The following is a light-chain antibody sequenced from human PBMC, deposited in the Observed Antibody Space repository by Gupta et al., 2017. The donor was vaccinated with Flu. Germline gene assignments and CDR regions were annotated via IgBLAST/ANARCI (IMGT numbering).Light chain of an antibody. CDR2: DDR. Sequence: GQKTRINDGGKNIGGKSVHWYQQEPGQAPVLVVYDDRHRPSGIPERFSGSNSGNTATLTISRVEAGDEADYYCHVWDSSSDHGVFGGGTKLTVL. CDR3: HVWDSSSDHGV. J-gene: IGLJ3*02. CDR1: NIGGKS. V-gene: IGLV3-21*02.